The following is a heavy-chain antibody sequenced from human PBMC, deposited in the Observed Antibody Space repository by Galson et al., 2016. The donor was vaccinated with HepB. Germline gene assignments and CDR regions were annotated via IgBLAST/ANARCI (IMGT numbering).Heavy chain of an antibody. V-gene: IGHV3-13*01. Sequence: SLRLSCAASGFTFSSFDIHWVRQTTGNGLEWVSAIGPAGDTYYVDSVKGRFTISREKAKNSLYLQMNSLRAGDTAVYYCARAGAQYFDRTGYRAYVLDVWGQGTAVTVSS. CDR2: IGPAGDT. CDR1: GFTFSSFD. CDR3: ARAGAQYFDRTGYRAYVLDV. D-gene: IGHD3-22*01. J-gene: IGHJ6*02.